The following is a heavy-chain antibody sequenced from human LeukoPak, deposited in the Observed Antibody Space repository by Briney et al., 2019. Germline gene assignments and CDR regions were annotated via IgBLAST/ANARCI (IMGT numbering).Heavy chain of an antibody. CDR2: ITSDSDGSST. J-gene: IGHJ4*02. D-gene: IGHD6-19*01. Sequence: GGSLRLSCAACGFSLSNHWMHWVGQAPGRGLLWVSRITSDSDGSSTVYADSVRGRFTISRDNAKNTLYLQMNSLRAEDTAVYYCIRSSGWPDYWGQGTLVTVSS. CDR3: IRSSGWPDY. CDR1: GFSLSNHW. V-gene: IGHV3-74*01.